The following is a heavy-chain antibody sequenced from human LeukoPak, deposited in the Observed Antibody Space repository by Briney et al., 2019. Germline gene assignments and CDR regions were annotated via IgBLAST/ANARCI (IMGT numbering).Heavy chain of an antibody. D-gene: IGHD1-7*01. Sequence: SVKVSCKASGGTFRSYAISWVRLAPGQGLEWMGRIIPIFGTANYAQRFQGRLTITTDESTSTAYMELSSLRSEDTAEYYCARTDLELGDFDYWGQGTLVTVSS. CDR3: ARTDLELGDFDY. CDR1: GGTFRSYA. V-gene: IGHV1-69*05. J-gene: IGHJ4*02. CDR2: IIPIFGTA.